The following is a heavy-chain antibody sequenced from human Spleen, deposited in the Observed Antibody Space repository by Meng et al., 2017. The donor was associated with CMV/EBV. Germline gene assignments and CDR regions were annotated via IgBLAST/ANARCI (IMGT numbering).Heavy chain of an antibody. V-gene: IGHV1-2*02. CDR2: INPNSGGT. CDR1: YTFTGYY. J-gene: IGHJ4*02. D-gene: IGHD2-21*01. CDR3: ARPRTIYCGGDCPPGY. Sequence: YTFTGYYMPWVRQAPGQGLEWMGWINPNSGGTNYAQKFQGRVTMTRDTSISTAYMELSRLRSDDTAVYYCARPRTIYCGGDCPPGYWGQGTLVTVSS.